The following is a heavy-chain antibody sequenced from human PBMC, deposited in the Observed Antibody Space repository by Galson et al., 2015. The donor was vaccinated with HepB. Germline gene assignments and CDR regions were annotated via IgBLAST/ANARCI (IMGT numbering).Heavy chain of an antibody. CDR2: IWYDGSNK. Sequence: SLRLSCAASGFTFSSYGMHWVRQAPGKGLEWVAVIWYDGSNKYYADSVKGRFTISRDNSKNTLYLQMNSLRAEDTAVYYCARDPALGAVAKTGYFDYWGQGTPVTVSS. CDR3: ARDPALGAVAKTGYFDY. V-gene: IGHV3-33*01. D-gene: IGHD6-19*01. J-gene: IGHJ4*02. CDR1: GFTFSSYG.